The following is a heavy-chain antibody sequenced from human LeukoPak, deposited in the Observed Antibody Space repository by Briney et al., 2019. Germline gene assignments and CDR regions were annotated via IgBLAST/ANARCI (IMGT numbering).Heavy chain of an antibody. D-gene: IGHD4-17*01. Sequence: GGSLRLSCSVSGFTVSNNYMSWVRQAPGKGLEWVSVIYGGRNNTHYADSVKGRFTISRDNAKNSLYLQMNSLKAEDTAVYYCVRVKTTVNTLDYWGQGTLVTVSS. V-gene: IGHV3-11*06. CDR2: IYGGRNNT. J-gene: IGHJ4*02. CDR3: VRVKTTVNTLDY. CDR1: GFTVSNNY.